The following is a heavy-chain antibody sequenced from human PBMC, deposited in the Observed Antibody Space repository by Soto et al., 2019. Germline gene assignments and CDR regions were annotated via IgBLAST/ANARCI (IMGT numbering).Heavy chain of an antibody. CDR3: ACESFWSGYYLPYYGMDV. CDR2: ISRSGATI. CDR1: GFTFSDHY. J-gene: IGHJ6*02. D-gene: IGHD3-3*01. Sequence: GGSLRLSCAASGFTFSDHYMSWIRQAPGKGLEWVSDISRSGATIYYTDSVRGRFTVSRDNAKNSLFLQMNSLRAEDTAVYYCACESFWSGYYLPYYGMDVWGQGTTVTVSS. V-gene: IGHV3-11*04.